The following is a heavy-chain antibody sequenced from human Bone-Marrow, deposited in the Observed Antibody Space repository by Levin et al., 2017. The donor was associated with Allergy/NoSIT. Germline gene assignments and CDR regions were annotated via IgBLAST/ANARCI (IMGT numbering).Heavy chain of an antibody. CDR1: GFTFSSYA. V-gene: IGHV3-23*01. Sequence: LSLTCAASGFTFSSYAMSWVRQAPGKGLEWVSAISGSGGSTYYADSVKGRFTISRDNSKNTLYLQMNSLRAEDTAVYYCANVLIQQQLPPLFFQHWGQGTLVTVSS. CDR2: ISGSGGST. J-gene: IGHJ1*01. CDR3: ANVLIQQQLPPLFFQH. D-gene: IGHD6-13*01.